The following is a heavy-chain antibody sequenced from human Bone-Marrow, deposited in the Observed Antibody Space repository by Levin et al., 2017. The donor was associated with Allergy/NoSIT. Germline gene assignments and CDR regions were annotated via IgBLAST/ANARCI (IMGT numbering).Heavy chain of an antibody. CDR3: ARRLSSSWQPVFDY. D-gene: IGHD6-13*01. CDR1: GVSISSADYY. V-gene: IGHV4-39*01. Sequence: SETLSLTCTVSGVSISSADYYWAWIRQPPGKGLQWIGNIYYSGNTYYTPSLRSRLTISVDTSKKQFSLKLSSMTAADTAVYFCARRLSSSWQPVFDYWGRGTLVTVSS. J-gene: IGHJ4*02. CDR2: IYYSGNT.